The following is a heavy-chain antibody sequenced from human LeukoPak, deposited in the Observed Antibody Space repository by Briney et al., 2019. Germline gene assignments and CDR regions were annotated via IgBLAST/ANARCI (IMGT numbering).Heavy chain of an antibody. J-gene: IGHJ4*02. CDR1: GYTFTSYG. D-gene: IGHD2-15*01. CDR2: ISAYNGNT. Sequence: GASVKVSCKASGYTFTSYGISWVRQAPGQGLEWMGWISAYNGNTNYPQKLQGRVTMTTDTSTSTAYMELRSLRSDDTAVYYCARDLSLAATSFFDYWGQGTLVTVSS. CDR3: ARDLSLAATSFFDY. V-gene: IGHV1-18*01.